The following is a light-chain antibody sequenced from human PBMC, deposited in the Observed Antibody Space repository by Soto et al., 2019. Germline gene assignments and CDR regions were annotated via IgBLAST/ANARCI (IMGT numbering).Light chain of an antibody. J-gene: IGKJ3*01. CDR1: QGISRS. V-gene: IGKV1-12*01. CDR2: AAS. CDR3: QQANSFPCT. Sequence: DIQMTQSPSSVSAFVGDRVTITCRASQGISRSLAWYQQKSGEAPKLLIYAASLLQSGVPSRFSGSGSGTDFTLTITRLQPEDFATYYCQQANSFPCTFGPGTKVEIK.